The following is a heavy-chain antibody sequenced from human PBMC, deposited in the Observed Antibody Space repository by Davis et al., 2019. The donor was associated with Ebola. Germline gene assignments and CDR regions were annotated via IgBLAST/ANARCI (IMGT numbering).Heavy chain of an antibody. D-gene: IGHD2-8*02. CDR1: GFTFSSYA. V-gene: IGHV3-30*04. J-gene: IGHJ3*02. CDR2: ISPDGSDK. Sequence: GESLKISCAASGFTFSSYAMHWVRQAPGKVMEWVAVISPDGSDKNYADSGRGRFTITRDNSKSTLDLQMNSLRPEDTAVYYCVKTRSNWWNDALEIWGRGTMVIVSS. CDR3: VKTRSNWWNDALEI.